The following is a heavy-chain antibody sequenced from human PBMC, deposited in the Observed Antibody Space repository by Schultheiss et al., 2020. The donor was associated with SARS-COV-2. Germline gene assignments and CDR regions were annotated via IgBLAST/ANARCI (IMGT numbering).Heavy chain of an antibody. CDR3: ARTRERSWPRRWFDP. D-gene: IGHD1-1*01. CDR2: IYHSGST. J-gene: IGHJ5*02. V-gene: IGHV4-34*01. Sequence: SQTLSLTCAVYGGSFSGYYWSWIRQPPGKGLEWIGSIYHSGSTYYNPSLKSRVTISVDTSKNQFSLKLSSVTAADTAVYYCARTRERSWPRRWFDPWGQGTLVTVSS. CDR1: GGSFSGYY.